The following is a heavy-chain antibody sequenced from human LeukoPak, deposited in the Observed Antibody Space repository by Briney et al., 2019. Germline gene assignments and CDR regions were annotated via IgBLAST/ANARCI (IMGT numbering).Heavy chain of an antibody. V-gene: IGHV1-69*05. CDR1: GGSFSNYA. D-gene: IGHD2-21*01. CDR3: ARGERHIPNYY. Sequence: ASVKVSRKASGGSFSNYAISWVRQAPGQGLEWMGGIIPLFGSPTYAQKFQGRVTITTDESTTTSYMELSSLRSDDTAVFYCARGERHIPNYYWGQGTLVTVSS. CDR2: IIPLFGSP. J-gene: IGHJ4*02.